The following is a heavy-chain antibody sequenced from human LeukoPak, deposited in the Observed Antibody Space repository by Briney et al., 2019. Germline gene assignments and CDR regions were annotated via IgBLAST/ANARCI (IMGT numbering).Heavy chain of an antibody. V-gene: IGHV3-23*01. J-gene: IGHJ5*02. Sequence: GGSLRLSCAASGFTFSNYAVSWVRQAPGKGLEWVSVISGSGGSTYYADSVKGRFIISRDNFNNTLDLQMNSLRAEETAIYYCAKDLSCRTTSFYKRGANWFDPWGQGTLVTVSS. CDR1: GFTFSNYA. CDR2: ISGSGGST. CDR3: AKDLSCRTTSFYKRGANWFDP. D-gene: IGHD2-2*02.